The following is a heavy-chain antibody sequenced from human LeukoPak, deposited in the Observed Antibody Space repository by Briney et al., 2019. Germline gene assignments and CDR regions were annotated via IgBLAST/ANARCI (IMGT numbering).Heavy chain of an antibody. J-gene: IGHJ3*02. CDR1: GYTFTGYY. CDR2: INPNSGGT. V-gene: IGHV1-2*02. D-gene: IGHD1-7*01. CDR3: ARDWGQNWNSDDAFDI. Sequence: ASVKVSCKASGYTFTGYYMHWVRQAPGQGLEWMGWINPNSGGTNYAQKFQGRVTMNRDTSISTAYMELSRLRSDDTAVYYCARDWGQNWNSDDAFDIWGQGTMVTVAS.